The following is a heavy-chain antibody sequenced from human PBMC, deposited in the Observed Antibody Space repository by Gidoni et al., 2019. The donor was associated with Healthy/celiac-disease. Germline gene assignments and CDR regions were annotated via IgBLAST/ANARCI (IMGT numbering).Heavy chain of an antibody. CDR3: ARSTAMVTLGGVFDY. J-gene: IGHJ4*02. Sequence: QVQLVQSGAEVKKPGASVKVSCKASGYSFTSYYMHWVRQAPGQGLEWMGIIHPSGGSTSYAQKFQGRVTMTRDTSTGTVYMELSSLRSEDAAVYYCARSTAMVTLGGVFDYWGQGTLVTVSS. D-gene: IGHD5-18*01. CDR1: GYSFTSYY. V-gene: IGHV1-46*01. CDR2: IHPSGGST.